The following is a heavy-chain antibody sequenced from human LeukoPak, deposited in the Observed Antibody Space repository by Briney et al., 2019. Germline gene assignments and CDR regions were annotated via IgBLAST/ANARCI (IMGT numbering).Heavy chain of an antibody. Sequence: PSETLSLTCAVYGGSFSGYYWSWIRQPPGKGLEWIGEINHSGSTNYNPSLKSRVTISVDTSKNQFSLKLSSVTAADTAVYYCASGLLWFGESLGWFDPWGQGTLVTVSS. CDR3: ASGLLWFGESLGWFDP. D-gene: IGHD3-10*01. V-gene: IGHV4-34*01. J-gene: IGHJ5*02. CDR1: GGSFSGYY. CDR2: INHSGST.